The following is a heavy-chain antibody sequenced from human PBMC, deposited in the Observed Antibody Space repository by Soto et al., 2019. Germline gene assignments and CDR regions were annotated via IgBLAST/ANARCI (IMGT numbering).Heavy chain of an antibody. J-gene: IGHJ1*01. CDR2: IIPMYGTT. Sequence: QVQLVQSGAEVKKPGSSVKVSCKASGGNFNSYAITWVRQAPGQGLEWMGGIIPMYGTTNYVQKFQDRVTFTADKSTSTAYMDLRSLRSEDTAVFYCARGLPYCSGGSCYIFQQWGQGTLVTVSS. CDR1: GGNFNSYA. V-gene: IGHV1-69*06. D-gene: IGHD2-15*01. CDR3: ARGLPYCSGGSCYIFQQ.